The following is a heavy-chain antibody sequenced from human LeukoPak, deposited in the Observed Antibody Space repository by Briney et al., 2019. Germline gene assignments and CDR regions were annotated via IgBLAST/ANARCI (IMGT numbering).Heavy chain of an antibody. J-gene: IGHJ5*01. CDR3: ATFFRFAARPLGLES. D-gene: IGHD3-16*01. CDR2: IIPIFGTA. Sequence: ASVKVSCKGSGGTFSSYAISWVRQAPGQGLEWMGGIIPIFGTANYAQKFQGRVTITADASTDTAYMDLSSLRSEDTAVSYCATFFRFAARPLGLESWGQGTLVTVSS. V-gene: IGHV1-69*13. CDR1: GGTFSSYA.